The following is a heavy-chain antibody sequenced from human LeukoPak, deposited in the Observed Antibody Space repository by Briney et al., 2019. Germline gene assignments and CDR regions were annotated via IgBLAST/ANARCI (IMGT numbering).Heavy chain of an antibody. D-gene: IGHD3-22*01. J-gene: IGHJ4*02. V-gene: IGHV1-8*01. CDR1: GYTFTSYD. Sequence: ASVKVSCKASGYTFTSYDINWVRQATGQGLEWMGWMNPNSGNTGYAQKFQGRVTITADKSTSTAYMELSSLRSEDTAVYYCATNYYDSSGTPFDYWGQGTLVTVSS. CDR2: MNPNSGNT. CDR3: ATNYYDSSGTPFDY.